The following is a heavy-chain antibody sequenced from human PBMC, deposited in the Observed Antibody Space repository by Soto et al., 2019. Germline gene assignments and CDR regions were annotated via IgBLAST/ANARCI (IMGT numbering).Heavy chain of an antibody. Sequence: QVQLVESGGGVVQPGRSLRLSCEPSGFSFSSYGMHWVRQAPGKGLEWVAVIWYDGSKTYYADSVKGRFTISRDNPNNTLYLQMNSLRAEDTAVYYCARDPYGYFYGMDVWGQGTTVTVSS. CDR2: IWYDGSKT. CDR3: ARDPYGYFYGMDV. J-gene: IGHJ6*02. CDR1: GFSFSSYG. D-gene: IGHD2-2*03. V-gene: IGHV3-33*01.